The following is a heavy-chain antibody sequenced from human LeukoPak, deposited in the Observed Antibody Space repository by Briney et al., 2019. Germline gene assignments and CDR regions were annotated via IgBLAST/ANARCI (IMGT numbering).Heavy chain of an antibody. Sequence: GGSLRLSCAASGFTFSSYWMSWVRQAPGKGLEWVANIKQDGSEKYYVDSVKGRFTISRDNAKNSLYLQMNSLRAEDTAVYYCARGGVEWWYIHYGMDVWGQGTTVTVSS. CDR1: GFTFSSYW. J-gene: IGHJ6*02. CDR2: IKQDGSEK. CDR3: ARGGVEWWYIHYGMDV. D-gene: IGHD2-15*01. V-gene: IGHV3-7*01.